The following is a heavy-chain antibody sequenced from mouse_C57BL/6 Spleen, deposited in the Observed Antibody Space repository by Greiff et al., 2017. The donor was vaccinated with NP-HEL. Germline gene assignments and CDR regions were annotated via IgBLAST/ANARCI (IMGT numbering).Heavy chain of an antibody. J-gene: IGHJ2*01. CDR3: ARHSGYGSSPFDY. CDR2: ISGGGGNT. CDR1: GFTFSSYT. V-gene: IGHV5-9*01. D-gene: IGHD1-1*01. Sequence: EVKLMESGGGLVKPGGSLKLSCAASGFTFSSYTMSWVRQTPEKRLEWVATISGGGGNTYYPDSVKGRFTISRDNAKNTLYLQMSSLRSEDTALYYCARHSGYGSSPFDYWGQGTTLTVSS.